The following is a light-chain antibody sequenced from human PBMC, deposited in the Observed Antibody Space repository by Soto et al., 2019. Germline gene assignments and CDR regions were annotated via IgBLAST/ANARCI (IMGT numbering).Light chain of an antibody. J-gene: IGLJ3*02. CDR2: GNS. Sequence: QSVLTQPPSVSGAPGQRVTISCTGSSSNIGAGYDVHWYQQLPGTAPKLLIYGNSNRPSGVPDRFSGSKSGTSASLAITGLQAEGEGYYYCQSYVRSLRAWVFGGGTKLTVL. V-gene: IGLV1-40*01. CDR1: SSNIGAGYD. CDR3: QSYVRSLRAWV.